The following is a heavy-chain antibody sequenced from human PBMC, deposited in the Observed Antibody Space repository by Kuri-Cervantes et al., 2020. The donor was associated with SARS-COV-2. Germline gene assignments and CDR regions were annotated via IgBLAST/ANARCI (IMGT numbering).Heavy chain of an antibody. Sequence: ASVKVPCKASGYSFTTYAMHWVRQAPGQSLEWMGWINGVNGDTKYSQKFQDRVTITRDTSASTAYMELSSLRSEDTAVYYCARNIVVAPTAKPFDYYYGMDVWGQGTTVTVSS. V-gene: IGHV1-3*01. CDR1: GYSFTTYA. CDR3: ARNIVVAPTAKPFDYYYGMDV. D-gene: IGHD2-2*01. CDR2: INGVNGDT. J-gene: IGHJ6*02.